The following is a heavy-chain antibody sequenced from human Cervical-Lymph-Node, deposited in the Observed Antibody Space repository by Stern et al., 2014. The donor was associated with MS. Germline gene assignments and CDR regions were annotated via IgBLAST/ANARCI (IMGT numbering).Heavy chain of an antibody. CDR2: ISGHNGKT. J-gene: IGHJ6*02. CDR3: ARTNPLRFGVFYGMDV. D-gene: IGHD3-3*01. V-gene: IGHV1-18*03. CDR1: GYRFTSYG. Sequence: QVQLVQSGAVVEKPGASVKVSCRASGYRFTSYGLSWGRQAPGKGLKCMGWISGHNGKTNHAQKFQGRVTMTTDISTGTAYMELRSLRSDDMAVYYCARTNPLRFGVFYGMDVWGLGTTVTVS.